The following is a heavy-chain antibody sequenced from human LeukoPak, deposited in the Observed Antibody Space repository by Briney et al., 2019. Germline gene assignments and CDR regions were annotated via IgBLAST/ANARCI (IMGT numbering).Heavy chain of an antibody. CDR3: ARDGVDYGDYGPRWFDP. V-gene: IGHV3-33*01. CDR1: GFTFSSYG. CDR2: IWYDGSNK. J-gene: IGHJ5*02. D-gene: IGHD4-17*01. Sequence: PGRSLRLSCAASGFTFSSYGMHWVRQAPGKGLEWVAVIWYDGSNKYYADSVKGRFTISRGNSKNTLYLQMNSLRAEDTAVYYCARDGVDYGDYGPRWFDPWGQGTLVTVSS.